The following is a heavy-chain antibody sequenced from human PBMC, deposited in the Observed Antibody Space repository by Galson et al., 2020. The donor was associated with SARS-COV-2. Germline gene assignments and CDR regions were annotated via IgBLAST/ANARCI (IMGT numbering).Heavy chain of an antibody. CDR3: ARDEILSWGDCGESQRNCGFDI. CDR1: GGTFSSYA. V-gene: IGHV1-69*13. Sequence: LVKVSCKASGGTFSSYAISWVRQAPGQGLEWMGGIIPIFGTANYAQKFQGRVTITADESTSTAYMELSSLRSEDTAVYYCARDEILSWGDCGESQRNCGFDIWGQGTMVTVSS. CDR2: IIPIFGTA. D-gene: IGHD4-17*01. J-gene: IGHJ3*02.